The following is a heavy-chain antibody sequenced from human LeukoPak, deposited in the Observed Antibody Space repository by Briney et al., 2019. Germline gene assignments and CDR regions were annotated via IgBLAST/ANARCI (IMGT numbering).Heavy chain of an antibody. CDR3: ARSIVGAPPAFDI. CDR2: IYYSGST. V-gene: IGHV4-59*01. J-gene: IGHJ3*02. D-gene: IGHD1-26*01. Sequence: SETLSLTCTVSGGCISSYCWSWIRQPPGKGLEWIGYIYYSGSTNYNPSLKSRVTISVDTSKNQFSLKLSSVTAADTAVYYCARSIVGAPPAFDIWGRGTMVTVSS. CDR1: GGCISSYC.